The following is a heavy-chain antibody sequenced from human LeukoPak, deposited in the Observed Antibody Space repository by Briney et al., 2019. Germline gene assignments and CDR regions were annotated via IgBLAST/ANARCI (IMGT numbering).Heavy chain of an antibody. CDR2: ISAYNGNT. CDR1: GYTFTSYG. V-gene: IGHV1-18*01. CDR3: ARVKDIAAIPPWYFDL. Sequence: ASVKVSCKASGYTFTSYGISWVRQAPGQGLEWMGWISAYNGNTNYAQKLQGRVTMTTDTSTSTAYMELRSLRSDDTAVYYCARVKDIAAIPPWYFDLWGRGTLVTVSS. J-gene: IGHJ2*01. D-gene: IGHD5-12*01.